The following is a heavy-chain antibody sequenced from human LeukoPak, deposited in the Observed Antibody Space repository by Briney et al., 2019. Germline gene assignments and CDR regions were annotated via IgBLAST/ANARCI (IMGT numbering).Heavy chain of an antibody. D-gene: IGHD6-19*01. CDR3: ARESIAVAGAPFDY. CDR2: ISSGSNI. Sequence: GGSLRLSCAASGFTFSSYEMNWVRQAQGKGLEWVSYISSGSNIYDADSVKGRFTISRDNAKNSLYLQMNSLRAEDTAVYYCARESIAVAGAPFDYWGQGTLVTVSS. V-gene: IGHV3-48*03. CDR1: GFTFSSYE. J-gene: IGHJ4*02.